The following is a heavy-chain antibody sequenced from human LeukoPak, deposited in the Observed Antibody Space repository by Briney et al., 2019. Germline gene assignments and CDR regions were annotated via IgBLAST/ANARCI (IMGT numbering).Heavy chain of an antibody. Sequence: GRSLRLSCAASGFTFDDYAMHWFRQAPGKGLEWVSGISWNSGSIGYADSVKGRFTISRDNAKNSLYLQMNSLRAEDTALYYCAKPPDSSGNSPWGQGTLVTVSS. V-gene: IGHV3-9*01. CDR3: AKPPDSSGNSP. CDR2: ISWNSGSI. J-gene: IGHJ5*02. CDR1: GFTFDDYA. D-gene: IGHD3-22*01.